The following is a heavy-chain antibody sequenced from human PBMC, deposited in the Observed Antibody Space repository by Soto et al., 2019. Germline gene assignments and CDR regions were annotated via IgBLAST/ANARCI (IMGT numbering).Heavy chain of an antibody. CDR3: ARAPGGYYID. CDR1: GFTFSSYW. D-gene: IGHD3-9*01. J-gene: IGHJ3*01. V-gene: IGHV3-74*01. Sequence: EVQLVESGGGLVQPGGSLRLSCADSGFTFSSYWMHWVRQAPGKGLVWVSRINTDGSSTNYADSVKGRFTISRDNAKNTVYLQMNSLRAEDTAVYYCARAPGGYYIDWGQGTMVTVSS. CDR2: INTDGSST.